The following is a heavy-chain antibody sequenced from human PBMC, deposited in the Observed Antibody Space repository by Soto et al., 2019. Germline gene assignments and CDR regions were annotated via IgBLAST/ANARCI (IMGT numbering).Heavy chain of an antibody. J-gene: IGHJ4*02. D-gene: IGHD1-26*01. CDR3: ARDKKWAFDY. Sequence: GGSLRLSCAASGFTFSTYSMNWVRQAPGKGLEWVSYISSSSTIYYADSVKGRFTISRDNAKNSLYLQMNSLRAEDTAVYYCARDKKWAFDYWGQGALVTVSS. CDR1: GFTFSTYS. V-gene: IGHV3-48*01. CDR2: ISSSSTI.